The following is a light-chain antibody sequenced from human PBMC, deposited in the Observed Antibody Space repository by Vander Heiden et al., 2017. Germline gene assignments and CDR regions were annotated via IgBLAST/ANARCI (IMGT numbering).Light chain of an antibody. Sequence: DIQMTQSPSSLSASVGDRVTITCRASQSISSYLNWYQQKPGKAPKLLIYAASSLQSGVPSRFSGSGSGTDFTLTISSLQPEDFATYYCHQSDSTPYTFGHGTKVDIK. CDR1: QSISSY. CDR2: AAS. V-gene: IGKV1-39*01. CDR3: HQSDSTPYT. J-gene: IGKJ3*01.